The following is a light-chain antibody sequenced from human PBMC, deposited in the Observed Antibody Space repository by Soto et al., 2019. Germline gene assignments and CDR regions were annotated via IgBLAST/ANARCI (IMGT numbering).Light chain of an antibody. Sequence: DIQMTQSPSTLSASVGDRVTITCRARQSISSWLAWYQQKPGKAPKLLIYKASSLESGVPSRFSGSGSGTEFTLTISSLQPDDFATYYCQQAYTFGQGTKLEIK. J-gene: IGKJ2*01. V-gene: IGKV1-5*03. CDR3: QQAYT. CDR2: KAS. CDR1: QSISSW.